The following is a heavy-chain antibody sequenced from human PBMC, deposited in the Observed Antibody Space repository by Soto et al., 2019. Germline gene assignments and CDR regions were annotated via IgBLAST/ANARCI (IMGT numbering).Heavy chain of an antibody. V-gene: IGHV5-10-1*01. Sequence: GESLKISCKGSGYSFTGYWITWVRQMPGKGLEWMGKIDPSDSYTDYSPSFQGHVTISADKSISTAYLQWSSLKASDTAVYYCARHNPPIISLDVNRVNSLDPCGQGTLVTVSS. CDR2: IDPSDSYT. J-gene: IGHJ5*02. CDR1: GYSFTGYW. D-gene: IGHD1-20*01. CDR3: ARHNPPIISLDVNRVNSLDP.